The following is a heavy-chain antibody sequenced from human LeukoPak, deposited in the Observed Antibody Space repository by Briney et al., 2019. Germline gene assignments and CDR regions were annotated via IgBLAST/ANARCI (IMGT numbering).Heavy chain of an antibody. V-gene: IGHV1-69*04. CDR3: ASKYGSGSYASSMDV. CDR2: IIPILGIA. J-gene: IGHJ6*02. Sequence: SVTVSCKASGGTFSSYAISWVRQAPGQGLEWMGRIIPILGIANYAQKFQGRVTITADRSTSTAYMELSSLRSEDTAVYYCASKYGSGSYASSMDVWGQGTTVTVSS. D-gene: IGHD3-10*01. CDR1: GGTFSSYA.